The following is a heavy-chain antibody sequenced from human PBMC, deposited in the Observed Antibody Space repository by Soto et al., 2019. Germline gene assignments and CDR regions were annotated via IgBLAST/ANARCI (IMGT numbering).Heavy chain of an antibody. CDR1: GYTLSVLS. J-gene: IGHJ6*03. Sequence: VSVNLSCKIAGYTLSVLSMHWVRQAPGKGLEWMGGFDPEDGETIYAQKFQGRVTMAEDTSTDTAYMELSSLRSEDTAVYYCATGGFWSGYYRGYYYMDVWGKGTTVTVSS. CDR3: ATGGFWSGYYRGYYYMDV. D-gene: IGHD3-3*01. V-gene: IGHV1-24*01. CDR2: FDPEDGET.